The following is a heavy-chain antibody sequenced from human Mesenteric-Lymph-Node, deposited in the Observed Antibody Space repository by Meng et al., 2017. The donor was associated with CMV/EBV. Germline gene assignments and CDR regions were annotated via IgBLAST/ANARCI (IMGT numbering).Heavy chain of an antibody. V-gene: IGHV4-34*01. CDR3: ARHQRWLKSEGGFNY. J-gene: IGHJ4*02. CDR2: INHSGST. Sequence: QGQLQRWGAGLLKPSETLALTCAFYGGSFSGYYWSWIRQPPGKGLEWIGEINHSGSTNYNPSLKSRVTISVDTSKNQFSLKLSSVTAADTAVYYCARHQRWLKSEGGFNYWGQGTLVTVSS. CDR1: GGSFSGYY. D-gene: IGHD4-23*01.